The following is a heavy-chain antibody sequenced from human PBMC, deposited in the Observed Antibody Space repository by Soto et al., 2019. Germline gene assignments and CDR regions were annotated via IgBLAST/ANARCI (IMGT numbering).Heavy chain of an antibody. Sequence: ASVKVSCKASGYTFTSYYMHWVRQAPGQGLEWMGIINPSGGSTSYAQKFQGRVTMTRDTSTSTVYMELSSLRSEDTAVYYCARVPYYYDSSGLMDVRGQGTTVTVSS. J-gene: IGHJ6*02. V-gene: IGHV1-46*01. CDR2: INPSGGST. CDR1: GYTFTSYY. CDR3: ARVPYYYDSSGLMDV. D-gene: IGHD3-22*01.